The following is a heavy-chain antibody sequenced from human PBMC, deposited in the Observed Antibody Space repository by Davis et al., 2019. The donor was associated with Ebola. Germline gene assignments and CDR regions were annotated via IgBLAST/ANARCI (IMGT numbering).Heavy chain of an antibody. CDR1: GGSISSHY. Sequence: PSETLSLTCTVSGGSISSHYWSWIRQPAGKGLEWIGHVYSSGMTSYNPSLKSRVTMSIDTSKKQISLRLTSVTAADTAMYYCARDSFYYDSSSHGNYWGQGTLVTVSS. D-gene: IGHD3-22*01. CDR2: VYSSGMT. J-gene: IGHJ4*02. CDR3: ARDSFYYDSSSHGNY. V-gene: IGHV4-4*07.